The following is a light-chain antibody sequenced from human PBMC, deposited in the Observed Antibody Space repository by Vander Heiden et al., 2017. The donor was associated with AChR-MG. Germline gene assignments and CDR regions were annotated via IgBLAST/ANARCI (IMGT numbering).Light chain of an antibody. V-gene: IGLV3-1*01. J-gene: IGLJ2*01. Sequence: YDLTHPPSVSVSPGQTASITCSGEKVGEKHACWDQQKPGQPPVLVIYQDSKRTSGIPERFSGSNSGNTATLTISGTEAMDEADYYCQAWDSSTAVFGGGTKLTVL. CDR3: QAWDSSTAV. CDR1: KVGEKH. CDR2: QDS.